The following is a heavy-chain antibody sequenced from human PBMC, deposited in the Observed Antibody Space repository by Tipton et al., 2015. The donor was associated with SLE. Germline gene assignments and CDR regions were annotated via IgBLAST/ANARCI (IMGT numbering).Heavy chain of an antibody. CDR2: IYTSGST. V-gene: IGHV4-61*02. J-gene: IGHJ4*02. Sequence: TLSLTCTVSGGSISSGSYYWSWIRQPAGKGLEWIGRIYTSGSTNYNPSLKSRVTISVDTSKNQFSLKLSSVTAADTAVYYCAREGIAAAGTPPFDYWGQGTLVTVPS. CDR3: AREGIAAAGTPPFDY. D-gene: IGHD6-13*01. CDR1: GGSISSGSYY.